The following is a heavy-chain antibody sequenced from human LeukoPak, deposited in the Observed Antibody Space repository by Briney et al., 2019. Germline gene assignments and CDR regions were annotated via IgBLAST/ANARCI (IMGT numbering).Heavy chain of an antibody. Sequence: SETLSLTYTVSGDSISSHYWSWLRQPPGTGLEWIGYIYYSGSTNYNPSLKSRVTISVDTSKNQFSLKLSSVTAADTAVYYCARHDSRIWPGGYFDHWGQGPRVTVSA. J-gene: IGHJ4*02. V-gene: IGHV4-59*08. CDR2: IYYSGST. D-gene: IGHD6-13*01. CDR1: GDSISSHY. CDR3: ARHDSRIWPGGYFDH.